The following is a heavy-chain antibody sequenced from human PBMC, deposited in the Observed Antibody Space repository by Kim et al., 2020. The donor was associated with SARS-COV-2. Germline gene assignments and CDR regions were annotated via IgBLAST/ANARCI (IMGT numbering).Heavy chain of an antibody. V-gene: IGHV3-30-3*01. CDR3: ARDSGSFLDY. J-gene: IGHJ4*02. D-gene: IGHD1-26*01. CDR2: SNN. Sequence: SNNTSADSGKGRFTISRDKSKNTLYLQMNSLRAEDTAVYYCARDSGSFLDYWGQGTLVTVSS.